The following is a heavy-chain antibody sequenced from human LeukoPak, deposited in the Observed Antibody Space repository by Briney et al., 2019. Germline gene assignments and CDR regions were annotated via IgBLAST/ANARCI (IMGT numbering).Heavy chain of an antibody. D-gene: IGHD3-22*01. Sequence: SETLSLTCTVSGYSISSGHYWGWIRQPPGKGLEWIGSIYHSGSTYYNPSLKSRVTISVNTSKNQFSLKLSSVTAADTAVYYCARTTYYYDSSGYYYHGDFDYWGQGTLVTVSS. CDR1: GYSISSGHY. V-gene: IGHV4-38-2*02. J-gene: IGHJ4*02. CDR3: ARTTYYYDSSGYYYHGDFDY. CDR2: IYHSGST.